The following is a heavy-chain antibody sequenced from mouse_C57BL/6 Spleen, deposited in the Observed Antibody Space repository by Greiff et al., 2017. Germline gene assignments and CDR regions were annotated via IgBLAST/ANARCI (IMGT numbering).Heavy chain of an antibody. CDR2: IYPSDSET. J-gene: IGHJ3*01. CDR1: GYTFTSYW. V-gene: IGHV1-61*01. D-gene: IGHD1-1*01. Sequence: QVQLQQPGAELVRPGSSVKLSCKASGYTFTSYWMDWVQQRPGQGLEWIGNIYPSDSETPYNQKFKDKATFTADKSSSTAYMQLSILTSEDCAVYYFARFYYYGSSPFAYWGQGTLVTVSA. CDR3: ARFYYYGSSPFAY.